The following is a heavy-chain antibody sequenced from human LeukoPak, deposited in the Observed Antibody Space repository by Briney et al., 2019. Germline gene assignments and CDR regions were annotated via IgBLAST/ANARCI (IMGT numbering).Heavy chain of an antibody. V-gene: IGHV3-30*03. J-gene: IGHJ4*02. Sequence: GGSLRLSCAASGFTFSSYGMHWVRQAPGKGLEWVAVISYDGSNKYYADSVKGRFTISRDNSKNTLYLQMNSLRAEDTAVYYCARDHRKYSSSSGNYWGQGTLVTVSS. CDR3: ARDHRKYSSSSGNY. D-gene: IGHD6-6*01. CDR2: ISYDGSNK. CDR1: GFTFSSYG.